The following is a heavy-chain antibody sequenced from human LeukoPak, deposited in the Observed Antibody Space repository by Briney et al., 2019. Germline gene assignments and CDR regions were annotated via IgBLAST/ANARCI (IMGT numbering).Heavy chain of an antibody. CDR1: GFTFSSSG. Sequence: GGSLRLSCAASGFTFSSSGMHWVRQAPGMGLEWVAVVSYDGRNKYYADSVKGRFTISRDNSKNTLYMQMNSLRAEDTAVYYCAKDYGYYSSYYYGMDVWGQGTTVTVSS. CDR2: VSYDGRNK. V-gene: IGHV3-30*18. D-gene: IGHD4-11*01. CDR3: AKDYGYYSSYYYGMDV. J-gene: IGHJ6*02.